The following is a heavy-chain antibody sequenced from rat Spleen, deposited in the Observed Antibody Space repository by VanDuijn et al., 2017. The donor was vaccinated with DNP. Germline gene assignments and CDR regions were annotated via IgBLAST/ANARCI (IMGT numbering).Heavy chain of an antibody. CDR3: ARWSRYFDY. V-gene: IGHV5-29*01. CDR1: GFTFSNYG. Sequence: EVQLVESGGGLVQPGRSLKLSCAASGFTFSNYGMAWVRQAPTKGLEWVATISYDGSSTWYRDSVKGRFTISRDNAKSTLYLQMDSLRSEDTATYYCARWSRYFDYWGQGVMVTVSS. CDR2: ISYDGSST. J-gene: IGHJ2*01.